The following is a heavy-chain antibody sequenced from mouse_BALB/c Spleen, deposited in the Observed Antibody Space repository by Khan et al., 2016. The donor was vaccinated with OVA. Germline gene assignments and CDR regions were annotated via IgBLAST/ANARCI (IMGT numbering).Heavy chain of an antibody. Sequence: EVELVESGGVLVKPGGSLKLSCAAAGFTFSRYAMSWVRQTPEKWLEWVATISSGGSHPYYQDSVKGRFTMSRDNAKNTLYLQMSSLRSEDAAMYYCTRHPYGYDGDYYFDVWGAGTTVTGSS. J-gene: IGHJ1*01. CDR3: TRHPYGYDGDYYFDV. V-gene: IGHV5-9-3*01. CDR1: GFTFSRYA. CDR2: ISSGGSHP. D-gene: IGHD2-2*01.